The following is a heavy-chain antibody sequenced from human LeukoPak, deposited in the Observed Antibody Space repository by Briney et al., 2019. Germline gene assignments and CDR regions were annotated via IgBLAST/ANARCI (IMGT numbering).Heavy chain of an antibody. D-gene: IGHD5-12*01. Sequence: SQTLSPTCAISGDSIFGNRAAWNWLRQSPSRGLEWLGRTYYRSKWYRDYGVPVKSRITINPDTSKNQFSLQLNSVTPEDTAIYYCARGFNEATPGAFDIWDEGTMVTVSS. CDR2: TYYRSKWYR. V-gene: IGHV6-1*01. CDR1: GDSIFGNRAA. CDR3: ARGFNEATPGAFDI. J-gene: IGHJ3*02.